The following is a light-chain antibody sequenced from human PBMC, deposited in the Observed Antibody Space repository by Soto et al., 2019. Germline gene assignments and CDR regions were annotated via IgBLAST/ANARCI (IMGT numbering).Light chain of an antibody. CDR1: QSISSY. CDR3: QQSYRTPLT. Sequence: DIQMTQSPSSLSASVGDRVTITCRASQSISSYLNWYQQKPGKAPKLLIYAASSLQSGVPSRFSGSGSGTDFTLTISSLKPEDFATYSCQQSYRTPLTFGQGTRLEIK. J-gene: IGKJ5*01. CDR2: AAS. V-gene: IGKV1-39*01.